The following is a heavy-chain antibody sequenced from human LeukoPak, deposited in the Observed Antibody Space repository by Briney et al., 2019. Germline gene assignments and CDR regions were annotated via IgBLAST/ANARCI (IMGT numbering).Heavy chain of an antibody. D-gene: IGHD2-2*02. Sequence: GGSLRLSCAAPGFTFSDYYMSWIRQAPGKGLEWVSYISSSGSTIYYADSVKGRFTISRDNAKNSLYLQMNSLRAEDTAVYYCARALGEVVPAAIGYWGQGTLVTVSS. J-gene: IGHJ4*02. CDR3: ARALGEVVPAAIGY. V-gene: IGHV3-11*04. CDR2: ISSSGSTI. CDR1: GFTFSDYY.